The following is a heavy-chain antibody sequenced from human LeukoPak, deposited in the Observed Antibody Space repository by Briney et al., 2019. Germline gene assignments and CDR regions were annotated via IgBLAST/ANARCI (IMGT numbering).Heavy chain of an antibody. CDR3: AKVLCSSTSCGDAFDI. Sequence: GGSLRLPCAASGFTFSSYAVSWVRQAPGKGLEWVSAISGSGGSTYYADSVKGRFTISRDNSKNTLYLQMNSLRAEDTAVYYCAKVLCSSTSCGDAFDIWGQGTMVTVSS. J-gene: IGHJ3*02. D-gene: IGHD2-2*01. CDR2: ISGSGGST. CDR1: GFTFSSYA. V-gene: IGHV3-23*01.